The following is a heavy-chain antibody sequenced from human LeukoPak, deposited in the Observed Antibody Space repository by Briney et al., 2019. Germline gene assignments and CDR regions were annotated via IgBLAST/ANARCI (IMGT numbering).Heavy chain of an antibody. CDR1: GFTFSSYW. CDR2: INTDGSST. Sequence: GGSLRLSCAASGFTFSSYWMHWVRQAPGKGLVWVSRINTDGSSTSYADSVKGRFTTSRDNAKNTLYLQMNSLRAEDTAVYYCAREAGYYYYYMDVWGKGTTVTVSS. CDR3: AREAGYYYYYMDV. D-gene: IGHD6-19*01. V-gene: IGHV3-74*01. J-gene: IGHJ6*03.